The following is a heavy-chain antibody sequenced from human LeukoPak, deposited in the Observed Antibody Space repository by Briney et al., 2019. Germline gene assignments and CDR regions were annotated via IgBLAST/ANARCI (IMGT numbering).Heavy chain of an antibody. CDR2: IIPIFGTA. V-gene: IGHV1-69*05. CDR3: ASSLGRIAAAGTLSWFDP. D-gene: IGHD6-13*01. CDR1: GGTFSSYA. Sequence: SVKVSCKASGGTFSSYAISWVRQAPGQGLEWMGGIIPIFGTANYAQKFQGRVTITTDESTSTAYMELSSLRSEDTAVYYCASSLGRIAAAGTLSWFDPWGQGTRVTVSS. J-gene: IGHJ5*02.